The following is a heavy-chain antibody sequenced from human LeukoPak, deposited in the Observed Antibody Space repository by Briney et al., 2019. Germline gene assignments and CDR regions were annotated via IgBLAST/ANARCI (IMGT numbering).Heavy chain of an antibody. CDR2: MNPNSGNT. CDR1: GYTFTSYD. J-gene: IGHJ4*02. D-gene: IGHD3-10*01. Sequence: ASVKVSCKASGYTFTSYDINWVRQATGQGLEWMGWMNPNSGNTGYAQKFQGRVTMTRDTSTSTVYMELSSLRSEDTAVYYCARGVLLWFGDSNWGQGTLVTVSS. CDR3: ARGVLLWFGDSN. V-gene: IGHV1-8*01.